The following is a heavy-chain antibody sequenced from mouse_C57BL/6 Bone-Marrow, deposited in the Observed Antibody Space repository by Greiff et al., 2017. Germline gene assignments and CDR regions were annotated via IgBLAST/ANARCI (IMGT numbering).Heavy chain of an antibody. CDR1: GFTFSDYG. J-gene: IGHJ4*01. Sequence: EVKLMESGGGLVQPGGSLKLSCAASGFTFSDYGMAWVRQAPRQGPEWVAFISTLAYSIYYADTVTGRFTISRGNAKNTLYLEMSSLRSEDTDMYYCARQGFYYGSPYAMDYWGQGTSVTVSS. D-gene: IGHD1-1*01. V-gene: IGHV5-15*01. CDR2: ISTLAYSI. CDR3: ARQGFYYGSPYAMDY.